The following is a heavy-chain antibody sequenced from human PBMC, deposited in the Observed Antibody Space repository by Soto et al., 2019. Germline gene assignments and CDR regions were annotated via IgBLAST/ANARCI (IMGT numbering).Heavy chain of an antibody. J-gene: IGHJ4*02. V-gene: IGHV4-38-2*01. CDR3: ARAAMSGLT. Sequence: SETLSHTCAVSDYSISSGYCWGFVRQPPGKGLEWIGSIYESGRTYYNPYNPSLKSRVTISVDTSKNQFSLKLSSVTAADTAVYYCARAAMSGLTWGQGSLVTVSS. D-gene: IGHD3-3*01. CDR2: IYESGRT. CDR1: DYSISSGYC.